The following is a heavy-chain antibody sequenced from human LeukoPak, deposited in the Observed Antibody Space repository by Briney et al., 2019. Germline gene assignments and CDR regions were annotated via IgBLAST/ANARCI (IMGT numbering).Heavy chain of an antibody. Sequence: PGGSLRLSCAASGFTFSDYYMSWIRQAPGKGLEWVSYISSSGSTIYYADSVKGRFTISRDNAKNSLYLQMNSLRAEDTAVYYCARDLELWLTPYFDYWGQGTLVTVSS. CDR3: ARDLELWLTPYFDY. D-gene: IGHD3-10*01. CDR2: ISSSGSTI. J-gene: IGHJ4*02. V-gene: IGHV3-11*01. CDR1: GFTFSDYY.